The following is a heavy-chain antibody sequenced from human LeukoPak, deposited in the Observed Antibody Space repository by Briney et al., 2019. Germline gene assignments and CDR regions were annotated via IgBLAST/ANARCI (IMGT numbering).Heavy chain of an antibody. CDR3: ATGGVNPYYDYVWGSYRYRASPGRAVQH. CDR1: GYTLTELS. V-gene: IGHV1-24*01. J-gene: IGHJ1*01. Sequence: ASVKVSCKVSGYTLTELSMHGVRQAPGKGLEWMGGFDPEDGETIYAQKFQGRVTMTEDTSTDTAYMELSSLRSEDTAVYYCATGGVNPYYDYVWGSYRYRASPGRAVQHWGQGTLVTVSS. CDR2: FDPEDGET. D-gene: IGHD3-16*02.